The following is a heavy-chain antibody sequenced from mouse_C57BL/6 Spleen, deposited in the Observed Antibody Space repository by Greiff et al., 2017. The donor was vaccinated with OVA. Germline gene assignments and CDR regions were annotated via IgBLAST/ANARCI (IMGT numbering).Heavy chain of an antibody. CDR2: ISYDGSN. CDR1: GYSITSGYY. J-gene: IGHJ4*01. D-gene: IGHD2-10*01. V-gene: IGHV3-6*01. Sequence: ESGPGLVKPSQSLSLTCSVTGYSITSGYYWNWIRQFPGNKLEWMGYISYDGSNNYNPSLKNRISITRDTSKNQFFLKLNSVTTEDTATYYCARVLLGMDYWGQGTSVTVSS. CDR3: ARVLLGMDY.